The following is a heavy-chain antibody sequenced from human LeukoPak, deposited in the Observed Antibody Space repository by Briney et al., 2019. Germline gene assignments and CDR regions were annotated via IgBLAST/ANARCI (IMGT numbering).Heavy chain of an antibody. CDR3: ARLWAYGSGSVDY. CDR1: GFTFSSYA. D-gene: IGHD3-10*01. Sequence: PGGSLRLSCAASGFTFSSYAMSWVRQAPGKGLEWVSSISSSSSYIYYADSVKGRFTIPRDNAKNSLYLQMNSLRAEDTAVYYCARLWAYGSGSVDYWDQGTLVTVSS. V-gene: IGHV3-21*01. J-gene: IGHJ4*02. CDR2: ISSSSSYI.